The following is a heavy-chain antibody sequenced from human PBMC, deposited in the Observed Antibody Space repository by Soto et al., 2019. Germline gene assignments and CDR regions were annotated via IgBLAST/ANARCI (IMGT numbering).Heavy chain of an antibody. Sequence: PGGSLRLSCEGSGFTVSSHAMTWIRQAPGKGPEWVSTVTADGGTYYADSVKGRFAMSRDTSENTLYLQMNSLGAEDTAVYYCARVQGPWGQGTLVTVSS. CDR1: GFTVSSHA. V-gene: IGHV3-23*01. CDR2: VTADGGT. D-gene: IGHD4-4*01. J-gene: IGHJ5*02. CDR3: ARVQGP.